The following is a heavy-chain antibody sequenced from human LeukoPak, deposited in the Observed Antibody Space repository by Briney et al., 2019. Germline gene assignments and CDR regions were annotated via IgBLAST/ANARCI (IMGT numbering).Heavy chain of an antibody. CDR2: IRYDGSNK. V-gene: IGHV3-30*02. Sequence: PGGSLRLSCAASGFTFSSYGMHWVCQAPGKGLEWVAFIRYDGSNKYYADSVKGRFTISRDNSKNTLYLQMNSLRAEDTAVYYCAEGGNSNRYFDYWGQGTLVTVSS. CDR3: AEGGNSNRYFDY. D-gene: IGHD4-23*01. CDR1: GFTFSSYG. J-gene: IGHJ4*02.